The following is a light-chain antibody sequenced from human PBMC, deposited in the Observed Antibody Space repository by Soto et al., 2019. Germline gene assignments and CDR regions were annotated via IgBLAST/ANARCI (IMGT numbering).Light chain of an antibody. CDR1: QSVSIN. V-gene: IGKV3-15*01. Sequence: EIVMTQSPATLSVSPGERVTLSCRASQSVSINLAWYQQKPGQAPRLLIYGASTRATGIPARFSGSGSGTAFTLAISSLQSEDFAVYYCQQYNDWPPYTFGQGTKLEIK. J-gene: IGKJ2*01. CDR3: QQYNDWPPYT. CDR2: GAS.